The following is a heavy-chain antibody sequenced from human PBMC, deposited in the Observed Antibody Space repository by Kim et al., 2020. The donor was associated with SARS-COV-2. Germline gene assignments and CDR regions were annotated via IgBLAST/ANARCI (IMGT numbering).Heavy chain of an antibody. CDR1: GGSISSSSYY. J-gene: IGHJ5*02. V-gene: IGHV4-39*01. CDR2: IYYSGST. CDR3: ASEVWDYGSGSYSP. Sequence: SETLSLTCTVSGGSISSSSYYWGWIRQPPGKGLEWIGSIYYSGSTYYNPSLKSRVTISVDTSKNQFSLKLSSVTAADTAVYYCASEVWDYGSGSYSPWGQGTLVTVSS. D-gene: IGHD3-10*01.